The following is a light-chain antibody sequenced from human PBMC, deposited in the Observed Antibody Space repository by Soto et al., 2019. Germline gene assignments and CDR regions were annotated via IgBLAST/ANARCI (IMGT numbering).Light chain of an antibody. V-gene: IGKV1-5*01. J-gene: IGKJ5*01. CDR3: QQYNSYPYT. Sequence: DIQMTQSPSSLSASVGDRVTITCRASQSISSYLNWYQQKPGKAPKLLIYDASSLESGVPSRFSGSGSGTEFTLTISSLQPDDFATYYCQQYNSYPYTFGQGARLEI. CDR1: QSISSY. CDR2: DAS.